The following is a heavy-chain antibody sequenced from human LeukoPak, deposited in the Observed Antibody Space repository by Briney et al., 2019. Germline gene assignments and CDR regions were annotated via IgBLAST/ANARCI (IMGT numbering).Heavy chain of an antibody. CDR3: ARGDIVVVPAAIRGYYYYYMDV. D-gene: IGHD2-2*02. CDR1: GFTFSSYW. J-gene: IGHJ6*03. V-gene: IGHV3-74*01. Sequence: PGGSLRLSCAASGFTFSSYWMHWVRQAPGKGLVWVSRINSDGSSTSYADSVKGRFTISRDNAKNTLCLQMNSLRAEDTAVYYCARGDIVVVPAAIRGYYYYYMDVWGKGTTVTVSS. CDR2: INSDGSST.